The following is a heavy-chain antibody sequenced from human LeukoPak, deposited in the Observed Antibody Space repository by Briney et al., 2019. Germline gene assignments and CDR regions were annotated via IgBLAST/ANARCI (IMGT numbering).Heavy chain of an antibody. J-gene: IGHJ4*02. V-gene: IGHV1-46*01. D-gene: IGHD3-22*01. CDR3: ARDLWLSSGPEVIVY. Sequence: ASVKVSCKASGYTFTSYYMHWVRQAPGQGLEWMGIINPSGGSASYAQKFQGRVTMTRDTSTSTVYMELSSLRSEDTAVYYCARDLWLSSGPEVIVYWGQGTLVTVSS. CDR1: GYTFTSYY. CDR2: INPSGGSA.